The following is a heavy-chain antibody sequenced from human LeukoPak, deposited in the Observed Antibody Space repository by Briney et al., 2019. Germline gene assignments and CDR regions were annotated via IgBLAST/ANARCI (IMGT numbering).Heavy chain of an antibody. CDR3: ARPNYGDPNWYFDL. J-gene: IGHJ2*01. CDR2: IYYSGST. D-gene: IGHD4-17*01. Sequence: PSETLSLTCTVSGGTLSSDYWGWLRQPPGKGLEWMGRIYYSGSTYYNPSLKSRGTISVDTSKNQFSLKLSSVTAADTAVYYCARPNYGDPNWYFDLWGRGTLVTVSS. CDR1: GGTLSSDY. V-gene: IGHV4-39*07.